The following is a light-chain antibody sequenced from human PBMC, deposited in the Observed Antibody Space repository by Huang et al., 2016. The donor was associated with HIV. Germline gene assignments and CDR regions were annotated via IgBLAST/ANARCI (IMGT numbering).Light chain of an antibody. J-gene: IGKJ2*01. CDR3: QQYYNWPPRYT. CDR2: AAS. V-gene: IGKV3-15*01. Sequence: EIVMTQSPATLSVSPGERATLSCRASQSVDSNLAWYQLKPDEAPRLVIYAASNRATGIPPMFGGSGSGTEFTLTITSLQSEDFAFYCCQQYYNWPPRYTFGQGTKLEIK. CDR1: QSVDSN.